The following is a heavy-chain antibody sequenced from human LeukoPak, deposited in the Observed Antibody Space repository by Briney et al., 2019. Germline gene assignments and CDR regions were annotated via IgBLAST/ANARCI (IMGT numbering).Heavy chain of an antibody. V-gene: IGHV4-59*01. CDR1: GGSISSYY. J-gene: IGHJ4*02. CDR2: IYYSGTT. D-gene: IGHD6-13*01. Sequence: ASETLSLTCTVSGGSISSYYWGWIRQPPGKGLEWVGDIYYSGTTNYNPSLKSRVTISVDTSKNQFSLKLSSVTAADTAVYYCARGVYIAAAQYGYWGQGTLVTVSS. CDR3: ARGVYIAAAQYGY.